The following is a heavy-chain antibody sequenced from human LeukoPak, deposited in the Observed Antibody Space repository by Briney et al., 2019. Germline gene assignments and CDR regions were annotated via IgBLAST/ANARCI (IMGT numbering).Heavy chain of an antibody. Sequence: GGSLRLSCAASGFIFSISDMHWVRQAPGKGLQWVAFISYDGSKKHCADSVQGRCTIPRDNSKNTLSLQLNSLRPDDTAVFYCSQGLLSWGQGTLLTVAA. V-gene: IGHV3-30*02. CDR2: ISYDGSKK. CDR1: GFIFSISD. CDR3: SQGLLS. J-gene: IGHJ5*02.